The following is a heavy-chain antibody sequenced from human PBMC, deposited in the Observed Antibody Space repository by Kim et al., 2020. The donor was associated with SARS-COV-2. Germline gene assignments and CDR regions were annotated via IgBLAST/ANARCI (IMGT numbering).Heavy chain of an antibody. CDR1: GFTFSSYS. CDR3: ARDLERTETKYYYYYGMDV. V-gene: IGHV3-21*01. CDR2: ISSSSSYI. Sequence: GGSLRLSCAASGFTFSSYSMNWVRQAPGKGLEWVSSISSSSSYIYYADSVKGRFTISRDNAKNSLYLQMNSLRAEDTAVYYCARDLERTETKYYYYYGMDVWGQGTTVTVSS. D-gene: IGHD1-1*01. J-gene: IGHJ6*02.